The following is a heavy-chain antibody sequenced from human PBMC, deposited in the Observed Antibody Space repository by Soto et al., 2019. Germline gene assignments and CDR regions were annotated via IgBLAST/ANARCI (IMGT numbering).Heavy chain of an antibody. CDR3: AKHYYGSGSYRTAVDY. V-gene: IGHV3-23*01. J-gene: IGHJ4*02. Sequence: PGGSLRLSCAASGFTFSSYAMSWVRHAPGKGLEWVSAISGSGGSTYYADSVKGRFTISRDNSKNTLYLQMNSLRAEDTAVYYCAKHYYGSGSYRTAVDYWGQGTLVTVSS. CDR2: ISGSGGST. CDR1: GFTFSSYA. D-gene: IGHD3-10*01.